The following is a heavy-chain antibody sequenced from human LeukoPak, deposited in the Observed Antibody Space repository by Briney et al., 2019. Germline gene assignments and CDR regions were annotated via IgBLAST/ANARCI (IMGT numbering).Heavy chain of an antibody. CDR2: IHSDGSTI. D-gene: IGHD4-17*01. Sequence: GGSLRLSCAASGFTFSSYWIHWVRHAPGKGLVWVSRIHSDGSTINYADSVKGRFTISRDNAKNTAYLQMNSLRAEDTAVYYCARERGNYGDYAFDYWGQGTLVTVSS. CDR1: GFTFSSYW. J-gene: IGHJ4*02. CDR3: ARERGNYGDYAFDY. V-gene: IGHV3-74*01.